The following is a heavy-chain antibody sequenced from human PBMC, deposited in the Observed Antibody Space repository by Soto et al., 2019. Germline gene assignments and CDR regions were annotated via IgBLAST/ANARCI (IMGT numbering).Heavy chain of an antibody. Sequence: GASVKVSCKASGGTFSSYAISWVRQAPGQGLEWMGWIIPIFGTANYAQKFQGRVTITADESTSTAYMELSSLRSEDTAVYYCARVGIVVVPAASGMDVWGQGTTVTVSS. D-gene: IGHD2-2*01. CDR2: IIPIFGTA. CDR1: GGTFSSYA. CDR3: ARVGIVVVPAASGMDV. J-gene: IGHJ6*02. V-gene: IGHV1-69*13.